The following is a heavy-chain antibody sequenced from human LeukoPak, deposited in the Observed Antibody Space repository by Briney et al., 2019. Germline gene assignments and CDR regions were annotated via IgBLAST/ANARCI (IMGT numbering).Heavy chain of an antibody. CDR1: GFPFSSYA. CDR2: ISGSGGST. V-gene: IGHV3-23*01. J-gene: IGHJ4*02. Sequence: GGSLRLSCAASGFPFSSYAMSWVRQAPGKGLEWVSAISGSGGSTYYADSVKGRFTISRDNSKNTLYLQMNSLRAEDTAVYYCAKGARITMIVVVITPFDYWGQGTLVTVSS. CDR3: AKGARITMIVVVITPFDY. D-gene: IGHD3-22*01.